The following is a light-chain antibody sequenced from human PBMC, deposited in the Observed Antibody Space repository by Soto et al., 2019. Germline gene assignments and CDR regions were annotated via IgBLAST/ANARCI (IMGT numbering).Light chain of an antibody. CDR1: QSVGSY. Sequence: EIVLTQSPATLSLSPGERVTLSCRASQSVGSYLAWYQQKLGQAPRLLIYDASNRATGIPARFSGSGSGTEFTLTISSLQSEDFAVYYCQQYNNWPPTFXQGTKVDIK. CDR2: DAS. CDR3: QQYNNWPPT. J-gene: IGKJ1*01. V-gene: IGKV3-11*01.